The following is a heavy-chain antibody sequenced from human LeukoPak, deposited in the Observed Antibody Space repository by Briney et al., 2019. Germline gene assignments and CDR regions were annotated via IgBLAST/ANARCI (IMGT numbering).Heavy chain of an antibody. D-gene: IGHD6-13*01. CDR1: GSTCSRYW. J-gene: IGHJ4*01. V-gene: IGHV3-7*01. CDR2: IKQDGSEK. Sequence: PGGSLRLSCAVSGSTCSRYWMNWVRQAPGKGLEWVASIKQDGSEKSYVDSVKGRFTISRDNTKNSLYLQMSSLRAEGTAVYYCARDGTAAGLYFDLWGQGTLVTVSS. CDR3: ARDGTAAGLYFDL.